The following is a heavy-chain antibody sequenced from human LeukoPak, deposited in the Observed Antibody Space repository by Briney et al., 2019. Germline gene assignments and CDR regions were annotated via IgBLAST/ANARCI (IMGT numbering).Heavy chain of an antibody. Sequence: SVKVSCKASGVSISNFAVSWVRQAPGQGLEWMGGIIPIFGTAHYAQKFQGRVTITADESTSTTSLELSSLKSEDTAIYYCTTRSCGTGACFSSFYYYYGLHFWGQGTTVSVSS. V-gene: IGHV1-69*01. D-gene: IGHD3-16*01. CDR2: IIPIFGTA. CDR3: TTRSCGTGACFSSFYYYYGLHF. CDR1: GVSISNFA. J-gene: IGHJ6*02.